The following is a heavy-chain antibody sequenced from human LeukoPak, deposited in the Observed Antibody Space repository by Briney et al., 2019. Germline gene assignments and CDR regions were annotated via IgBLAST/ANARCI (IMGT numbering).Heavy chain of an antibody. CDR3: ARSVLTTNRHFDY. Sequence: SETLSLTCTVSGGSISSGDYYWSWIRQPPGKGLEWIGYIYYSGSTYYNPSLKSRVTISVDTSKNQFSLKLSSVTAADTAVYYCARSVLTTNRHFDYWGQGTLVTVSS. CDR1: GGSISSGDYY. CDR2: IYYSGST. V-gene: IGHV4-30-4*08. J-gene: IGHJ4*02. D-gene: IGHD1-14*01.